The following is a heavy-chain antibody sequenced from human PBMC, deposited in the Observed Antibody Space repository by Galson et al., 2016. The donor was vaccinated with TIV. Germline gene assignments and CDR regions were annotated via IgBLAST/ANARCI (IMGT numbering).Heavy chain of an antibody. J-gene: IGHJ4*02. D-gene: IGHD6-6*01. CDR2: IYSDGTT. CDR1: GFTFSTSSITY. Sequence: SLRLSCAASGFTFSTSSITYMSWVRQAPGKGLEWVSLIYSDGTTYYADSVKGRFTISRDNSKNTLYLQLNSLRADDTAVYYCATTTPAIIQLGYYFDSWGLGTLVTVSS. CDR3: ATTTPAIIQLGYYFDS. V-gene: IGHV3-53*01.